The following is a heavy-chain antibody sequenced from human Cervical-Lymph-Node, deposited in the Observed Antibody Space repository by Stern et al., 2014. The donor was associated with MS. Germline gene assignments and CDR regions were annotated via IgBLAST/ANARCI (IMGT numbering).Heavy chain of an antibody. CDR3: ARGREVYMVTDAFDS. J-gene: IGHJ4*02. CDR2: IDPNSDTT. Sequence: QLVQSGAEVREPGASVKVSCKASGYTFSNFVINWVRQAPGQGLEWVGRIDPNSDTTRYAQKFQGRVTITRDSSISTAYMELSSLRSDDTAVYYCARGREVYMVTDAFDSWGQGTLVTVSS. V-gene: IGHV1-8*01. CDR1: GYTFSNFV. D-gene: IGHD2-21*02.